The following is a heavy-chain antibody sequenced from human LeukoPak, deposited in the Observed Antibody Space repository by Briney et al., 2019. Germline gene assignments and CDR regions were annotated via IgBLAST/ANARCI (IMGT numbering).Heavy chain of an antibody. CDR2: IYSGGST. J-gene: IGHJ6*02. CDR3: ARDTPPASGYSYGPHYYGMDV. V-gene: IGHV3-53*01. D-gene: IGHD5-18*01. Sequence: GGSLRLSCAASGFTVSSNYMSWVRQAPGKGVEWVSVIYSGGSTYYADSVKGRFTISRDNSKNTLYLQMNSLRAEDTAVYYCARDTPPASGYSYGPHYYGMDVWGQGTTVTVSS. CDR1: GFTVSSNY.